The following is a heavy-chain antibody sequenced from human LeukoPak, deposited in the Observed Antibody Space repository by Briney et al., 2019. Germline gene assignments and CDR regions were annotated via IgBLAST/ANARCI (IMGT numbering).Heavy chain of an antibody. CDR2: IYYSGST. V-gene: IGHV4-39*07. CDR1: GGSISSSSYY. CDR3: ARSVAVAGTYY. D-gene: IGHD6-19*01. Sequence: SDTLYLTCTASGGSISSSSYYWGWIRQPPGHGLEWIGSIYYSGSTYYNPSLKSRVTISVDTSKNQFSLKLSAVTAADTAVYYCARSVAVAGTYYWGQGTLVTVSS. J-gene: IGHJ4*02.